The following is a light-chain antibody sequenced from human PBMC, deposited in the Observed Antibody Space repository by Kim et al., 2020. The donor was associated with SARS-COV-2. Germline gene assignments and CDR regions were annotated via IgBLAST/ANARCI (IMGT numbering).Light chain of an antibody. CDR3: PQSYSTLWT. CDR2: AAS. CDR1: QSISMF. V-gene: IGKV1-39*01. J-gene: IGKJ1*01. Sequence: ASVVDRVTITCRASQSISMFLNWYQQKSRTAPKLLIYAASSLQSGVPSRFSGSGSGTEFTLAISSLQPEDFATYYCPQSYSTLWTFGQGAKVDIK.